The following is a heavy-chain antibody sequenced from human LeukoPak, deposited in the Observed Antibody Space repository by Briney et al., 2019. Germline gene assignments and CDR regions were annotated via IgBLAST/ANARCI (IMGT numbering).Heavy chain of an antibody. CDR3: ARVGCSGGSCYSVSPFRFDP. CDR2: IYYSGST. D-gene: IGHD2-15*01. Sequence: SETLSLTRAVYGGSFSGYYWSWIRQPPGKGLEWIGYIYYSGSTNYNPSLKSRVTISVDTSKNQFSLKLSSVTPADTAVYYCARVGCSGGSCYSVSPFRFDPWGQGTLVTVSS. CDR1: GGSFSGYY. J-gene: IGHJ5*02. V-gene: IGHV4-59*01.